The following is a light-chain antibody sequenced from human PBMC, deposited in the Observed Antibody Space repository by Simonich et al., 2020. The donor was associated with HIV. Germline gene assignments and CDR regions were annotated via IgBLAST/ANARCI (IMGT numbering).Light chain of an antibody. Sequence: DIQMTQSPSSVSASVGDRVTVTWRASQGIISWLAWYQQQPGKAPKLLIYAASSLQSGVGWRVSGSGSGTNFTLTISSLQPEDFATYYCQQANSFPRTFCQGTKVEIK. V-gene: IGKV1-12*01. CDR1: QGIISW. J-gene: IGKJ1*01. CDR3: QQANSFPRT. CDR2: AAS.